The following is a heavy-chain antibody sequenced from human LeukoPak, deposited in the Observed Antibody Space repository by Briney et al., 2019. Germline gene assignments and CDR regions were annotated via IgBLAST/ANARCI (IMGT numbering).Heavy chain of an antibody. Sequence: GGSLRLSCAASGFTFSSYSMNWVRQAPGKGLEWVSYISSSSSTIYYADSVKGRFTISRDDAKDSLYLQMNSLRAADTAVYYCASHAPPIAAAADGDYWGQGTLVTVSS. CDR2: ISSSSSTI. CDR1: GFTFSSYS. V-gene: IGHV3-48*04. D-gene: IGHD6-13*01. J-gene: IGHJ4*02. CDR3: ASHAPPIAAAADGDY.